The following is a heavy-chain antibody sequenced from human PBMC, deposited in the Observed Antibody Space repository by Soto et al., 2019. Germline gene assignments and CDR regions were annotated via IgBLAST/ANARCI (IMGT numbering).Heavy chain of an antibody. CDR1: GFTFSSYG. V-gene: IGHV3-30*18. D-gene: IGHD6-19*01. J-gene: IGHJ4*02. CDR3: AKGGGWYDY. Sequence: QVQQVESGGGVVQPGRSLRLSCAASGFTFSSYGMHWVRQAPGKGLEWVAVISYDGSNKYYADSVKGRFTISRDNSKNTLYLQMNSLRAEDTAVYYCAKGGGWYDYWGQGTLVTVSS. CDR2: ISYDGSNK.